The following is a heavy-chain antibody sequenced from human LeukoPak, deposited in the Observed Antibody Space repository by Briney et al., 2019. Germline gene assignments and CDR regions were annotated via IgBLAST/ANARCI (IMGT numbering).Heavy chain of an antibody. Sequence: GGSLRLSCAASGFTFSSYEMNGVRQAPGKGLEWVSYISSSGSTIYYADSVKGRFTISRDNAKNPLYLQMNSLRAEDTAVYYCARGRRAGVYYGSGSWVYWGRGTLVTVSS. CDR3: ARGRRAGVYYGSGSWVY. CDR1: GFTFSSYE. J-gene: IGHJ4*02. CDR2: ISSSGSTI. D-gene: IGHD3-10*01. V-gene: IGHV3-48*03.